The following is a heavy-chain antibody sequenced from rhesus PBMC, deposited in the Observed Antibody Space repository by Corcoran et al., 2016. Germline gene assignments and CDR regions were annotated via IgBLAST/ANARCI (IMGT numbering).Heavy chain of an antibody. Sequence: QVQLQESGSGLVKPSESLSLTCAVPGYASSSGYYWGWIRQPPGKGLEYIGYISGSSGGTYYHPSLKSRVTISKDTSKDQYSLKLSSVTAADTAVYYCARLVGGSRYCFDYWGQGVLVTVSS. CDR3: ARLVGGSRYCFDY. D-gene: IGHD3-16*01. J-gene: IGHJ4*01. CDR2: ISGSSGGT. CDR1: GYASSSGYY. V-gene: IGHV4-99*01.